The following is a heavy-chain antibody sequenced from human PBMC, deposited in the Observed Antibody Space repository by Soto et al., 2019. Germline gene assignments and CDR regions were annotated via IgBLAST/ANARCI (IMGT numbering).Heavy chain of an antibody. D-gene: IGHD3-3*01. J-gene: IGHJ4*02. CDR1: GFTFSSYA. V-gene: IGHV3-23*01. Sequence: EVQLLESGGGLVQPGGSLRLSCAASGFTFSSYAMSWVRQAPGKGLEWVSAISGSGGSTYYADSVKGRFTISRDNSKNTLYLQMNSLRAEYTAVYYFAKGPPLNRLRITTFGVEPYYFDYWGQGTLVTVSS. CDR2: ISGSGGST. CDR3: AKGPPLNRLRITTFGVEPYYFDY.